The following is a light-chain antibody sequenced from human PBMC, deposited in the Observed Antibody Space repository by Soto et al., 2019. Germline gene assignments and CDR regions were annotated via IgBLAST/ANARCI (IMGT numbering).Light chain of an antibody. J-gene: IGKJ2*01. CDR2: AAF. CDR3: QQSSNTPYT. Sequence: DIQMTQSPSSLSASVGDRVTITCRASQSISSYLNWYQQKPGKAPKLLIYAAFSLQSGVPSRFSSSGSGTDFTLTISSLQPEDFALYYSQQSSNTPYTFGEGTKVDSK. CDR1: QSISSY. V-gene: IGKV1-39*01.